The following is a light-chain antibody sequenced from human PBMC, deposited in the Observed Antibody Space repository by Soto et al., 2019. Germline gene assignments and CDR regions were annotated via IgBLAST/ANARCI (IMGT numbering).Light chain of an antibody. CDR2: DAS. CDR1: QSISSW. V-gene: IGKV1-5*01. Sequence: DIQMTQSPSTLSASVGDRVTITCRASQSISSWLAWYQQKPGKAPKLLIYDASSLESGVPSRFSGSGSGTEFTLTISSLQPDDFATYYCQQYNTNTFGQGTKLEIK. CDR3: QQYNTNT. J-gene: IGKJ2*01.